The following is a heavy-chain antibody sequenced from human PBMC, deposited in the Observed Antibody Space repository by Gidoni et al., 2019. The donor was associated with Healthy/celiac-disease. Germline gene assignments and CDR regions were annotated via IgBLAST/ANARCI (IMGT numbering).Heavy chain of an antibody. J-gene: IGHJ4*02. V-gene: IGHV3-73*02. D-gene: IGHD7-27*01. CDR2: IRSKANSYAT. Sequence: EVQLVESGGGLVQPGGSLKLSCAASGFTFSGSAMHWVRQASGKGLEWVGRIRSKANSYATAYAASVKGRFTISRDDSKNTAYLQMNSLKTEDTAVYYCTRRVGTGEDYWGQGTLVTVSS. CDR1: GFTFSGSA. CDR3: TRRVGTGEDY.